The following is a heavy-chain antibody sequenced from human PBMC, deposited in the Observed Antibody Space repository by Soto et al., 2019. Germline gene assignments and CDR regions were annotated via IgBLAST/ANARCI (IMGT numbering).Heavy chain of an antibody. D-gene: IGHD1-20*01. J-gene: IGHJ6*04. CDR2: ISWNSGSI. V-gene: IGHV3-9*01. Sequence: DVQLVESGGGLVQPGRSLRLSCAASGFTFDDYAMHWVRQAPGKGLEWVSGISWNSGSIGYADSVKGRFTISRDNAKNSLYLQMNSLRAEDTALYYCAKELITGTGEFLDVLDVWGKGTTVTVSS. CDR3: AKELITGTGEFLDVLDV. CDR1: GFTFDDYA.